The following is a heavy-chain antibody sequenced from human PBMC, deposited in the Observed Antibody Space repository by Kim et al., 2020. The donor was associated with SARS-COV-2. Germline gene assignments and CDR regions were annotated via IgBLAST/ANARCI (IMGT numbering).Heavy chain of an antibody. V-gene: IGHV3-30*01. Sequence: YYADPVKGRFTISRDNSKNTLYLQMNSLGAEDTAVYYCAREANSGSYLDYWGQGTLVTVSS. D-gene: IGHD1-26*01. J-gene: IGHJ4*02. CDR3: AREANSGSYLDY.